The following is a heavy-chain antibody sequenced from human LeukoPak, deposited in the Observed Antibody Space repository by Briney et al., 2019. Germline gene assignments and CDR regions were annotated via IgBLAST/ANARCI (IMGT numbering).Heavy chain of an antibody. CDR1: GYTFTSYG. CDR3: ARESGQLLYRGWNDI. V-gene: IGHV1-2*02. Sequence: ASVKVSCKASGYTFTSYGISWVRQAPGQGLEWVGWINPNSGGTNYAQKFQGRVTMTRDTSISTAYMELSRLRSDDTAVYYCARESGQLLYRGWNDIWGQGTMVTVSS. D-gene: IGHD2-2*02. CDR2: INPNSGGT. J-gene: IGHJ3*02.